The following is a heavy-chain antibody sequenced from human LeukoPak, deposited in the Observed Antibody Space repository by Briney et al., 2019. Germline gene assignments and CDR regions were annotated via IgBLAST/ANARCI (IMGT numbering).Heavy chain of an antibody. CDR2: IYHTGNT. V-gene: IGHV4-4*02. CDR1: GGSIRSGNW. D-gene: IGHD3-22*01. CDR3: ATETYYDSSGPHFDY. J-gene: IGHJ4*02. Sequence: SGTLSLTCAVSGGSIRSGNWWSWVRQPPGKGLEWIGEIYHTGNTNYNPSLKSRVTISVDKSKNQFSLKLSSVTAADTAVYYCATETYYDSSGPHFDYWGQGTLVTVSS.